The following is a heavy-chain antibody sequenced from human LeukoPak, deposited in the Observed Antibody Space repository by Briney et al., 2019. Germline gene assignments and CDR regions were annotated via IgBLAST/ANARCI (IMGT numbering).Heavy chain of an antibody. CDR3: LLLNYYDSSGYYYGTY. D-gene: IGHD3-22*01. CDR2: IIPILGIA. V-gene: IGHV1-69*04. CDR1: GGTFISYA. Sequence: ASVKVSCKASGGTFISYAISWVRQAPGQGLEWMGRIIPILGIANYAQKFQGRVTITADKSTSTAYMELSSLRSEDTAVYYCLLLNYYDSSGYYYGTYWGQGTLVTVSS. J-gene: IGHJ4*02.